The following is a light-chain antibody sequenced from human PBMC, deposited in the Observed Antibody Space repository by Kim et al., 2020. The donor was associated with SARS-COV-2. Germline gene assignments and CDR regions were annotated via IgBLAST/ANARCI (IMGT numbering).Light chain of an antibody. CDR1: QSVSSSY. CDR2: GAS. J-gene: IGKJ4*01. CDR3: QQYGNTPVT. Sequence: EIVLTQSPGTLSLSPGERATLSCRASQSVSSSYLALYQQKPGQAPRLLIYGASSRATGLPDRFSGSGSGTDFTLTISRLEPEDFAVYYCQQYGNTPVTFDGETTVDIK. V-gene: IGKV3-20*01.